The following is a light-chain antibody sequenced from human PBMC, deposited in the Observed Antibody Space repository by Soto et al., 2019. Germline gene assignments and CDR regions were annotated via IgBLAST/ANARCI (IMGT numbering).Light chain of an antibody. V-gene: IGLV7-43*01. CDR1: TGAVTSSNY. CDR2: STN. CDR3: LLYYGGQLGV. J-gene: IGLJ2*01. Sequence: QAVVTQEPSLTVSPGGTVTLTCAVYTGAVTSSNYPNWFQQKPGQAPRALIYSTNHKYSWTPARFSGSLLGGKAALTLSSVQPEDEADYYCLLYYGGQLGVFGGGTKLTVL.